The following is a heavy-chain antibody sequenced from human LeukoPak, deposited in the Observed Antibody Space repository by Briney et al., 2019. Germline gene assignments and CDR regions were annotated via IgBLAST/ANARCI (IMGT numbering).Heavy chain of an antibody. D-gene: IGHD2-2*01. Sequence: SETLSLTCTVSGGSLSTYYWNWIRQPAGKGLEWIGRIYTSGSTNYNPSLKSRVTMSVDTSKNQFSLKLSSVTAADTAVYYCARGLGYCSSTSCYRRRENWFDPWGQGTLVTVSS. V-gene: IGHV4-4*07. CDR1: GGSLSTYY. CDR3: ARGLGYCSSTSCYRRRENWFDP. CDR2: IYTSGST. J-gene: IGHJ5*02.